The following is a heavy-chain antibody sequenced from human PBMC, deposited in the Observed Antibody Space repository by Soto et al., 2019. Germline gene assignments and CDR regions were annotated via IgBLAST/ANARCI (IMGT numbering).Heavy chain of an antibody. CDR2: ISYDGSNK. CDR3: AREDMVRGVITAYFNY. V-gene: IGHV3-30-3*01. CDR1: GFTFSSYA. D-gene: IGHD3-10*01. Sequence: GGSLRLSCAASGFTFSSYAMHWVRQAPGKGLEWVAVISYDGSNKYYADSVKGRFTISRDNSKNTLYLQMNSLRAEDTAVYYCAREDMVRGVITAYFNYWGQGTLVTVSS. J-gene: IGHJ4*02.